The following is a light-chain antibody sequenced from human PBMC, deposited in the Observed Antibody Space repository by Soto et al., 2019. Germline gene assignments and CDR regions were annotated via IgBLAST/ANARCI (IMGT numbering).Light chain of an antibody. Sequence: DILVTQSPDSLDESLGERATINCKSSQSVLYSSNSKNYLAWYQQKAGQPPKLLIYWASTRESGVPDRFSGRGSGTDLPLTISSLHAEDVAVYYCQQHYSTPLAFGQGTRLEIK. CDR1: QSVLYSSNSKNY. CDR2: WAS. CDR3: QQHYSTPLA. J-gene: IGKJ5*01. V-gene: IGKV4-1*01.